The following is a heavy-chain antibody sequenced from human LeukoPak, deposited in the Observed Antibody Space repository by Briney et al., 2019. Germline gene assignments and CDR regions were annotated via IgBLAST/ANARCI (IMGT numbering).Heavy chain of an antibody. Sequence: ASVKVSCKASGYTFTGYYMHWVRQAPGQGLEWMGWINPNSGGTNYAQKFQGRVTMTRDTSISTAYMELSRLRSDDTAVYYCARGDPYSSSLGAFDIWGQGTMVTVSS. J-gene: IGHJ3*02. D-gene: IGHD6-13*01. CDR1: GYTFTGYY. CDR3: ARGDPYSSSLGAFDI. V-gene: IGHV1-2*02. CDR2: INPNSGGT.